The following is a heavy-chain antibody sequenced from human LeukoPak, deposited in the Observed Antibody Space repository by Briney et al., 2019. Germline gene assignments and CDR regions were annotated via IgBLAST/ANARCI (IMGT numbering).Heavy chain of an antibody. CDR2: ISAYNGNT. J-gene: IGHJ5*02. CDR3: ARDGGDYYDSSGYYSNNWFDP. CDR1: GYTFTSYG. Sequence: ASVKVSCKASGYTFTSYGISWVRQAPGQGLGWMGWISAYNGNTNYAQKLQGRVTMTTDTSTSTAYMELRSLRSDDTAVYYCARDGGDYYDSSGYYSNNWFDPWGQGTLVTVSS. V-gene: IGHV1-18*01. D-gene: IGHD3-22*01.